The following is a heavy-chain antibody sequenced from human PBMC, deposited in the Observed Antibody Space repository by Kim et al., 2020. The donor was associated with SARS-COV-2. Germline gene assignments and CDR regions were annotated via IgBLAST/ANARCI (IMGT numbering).Heavy chain of an antibody. CDR2: INHSGST. J-gene: IGHJ4*02. D-gene: IGHD3-22*01. Sequence: SETLSLTCAVYGGSFSGYYWSWIRQPPGKGLEWIGEINHSGSTNYNPSLKSRVTISVDTSKNQFSLKLSSVTAADTAVYYCARGGGYYDSSGYPLVWGQGTLVTVSS. CDR3: ARGGGYYDSSGYPLV. CDR1: GGSFSGYY. V-gene: IGHV4-34*01.